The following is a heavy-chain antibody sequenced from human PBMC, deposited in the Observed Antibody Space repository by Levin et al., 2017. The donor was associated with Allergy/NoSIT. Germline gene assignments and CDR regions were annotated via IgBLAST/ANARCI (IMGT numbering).Heavy chain of an antibody. D-gene: IGHD2-2*01. J-gene: IGHJ3*02. CDR3: AKAYCSSTTCYLGAFDI. CDR1: GLTVSSNY. V-gene: IGHV3-53*01. CDR2: IYTGGST. Sequence: RSGGSLRLSCAASGLTVSSNYINWVRQAPGKGLEWVSVIYTGGSTYYADSVKGRFTISRDDSKNTVYLQMNSLRAEDTAMYYCAKAYCSSTTCYLGAFDIWGQGTMVTVAS.